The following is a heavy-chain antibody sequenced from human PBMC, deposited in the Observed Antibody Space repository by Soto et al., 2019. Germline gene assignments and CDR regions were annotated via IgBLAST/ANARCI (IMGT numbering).Heavy chain of an antibody. CDR1: GGTFSSHA. J-gene: IGHJ6*02. D-gene: IGHD3-3*01. CDR2: IIPIFGTA. CDR3: ARAWLGTIFGVAIYGMDV. Sequence: ASVKVSCKASGGTFSSHAISWVRQAPGQGLEWMGGIIPIFGTANYAQKFQGRVTITADESTSTAYMELSSLRSEDTAAYYCARAWLGTIFGVAIYGMDVWGQGTTVTVSS. V-gene: IGHV1-69*13.